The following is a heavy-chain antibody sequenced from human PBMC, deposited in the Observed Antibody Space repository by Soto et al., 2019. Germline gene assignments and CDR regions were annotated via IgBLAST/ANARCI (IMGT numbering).Heavy chain of an antibody. V-gene: IGHV3-15*07. CDR1: GFSFSNAW. Sequence: PGGSLRLSCAASGFSFSNAWVNWVRQAPGKGLEWVGRIKSKTDGGTTDFAAPVKGRFAISRDDSKDMVYLQMNSLKTEDTAVYYCAKAPSGGGYYYYGMDVWGQGTTVTVSS. CDR3: AKAPSGGGYYYYGMDV. CDR2: IKSKTDGGTT. J-gene: IGHJ6*02. D-gene: IGHD1-26*01.